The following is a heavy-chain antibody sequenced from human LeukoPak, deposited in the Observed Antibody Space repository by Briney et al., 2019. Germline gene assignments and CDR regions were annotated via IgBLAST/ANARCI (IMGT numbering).Heavy chain of an antibody. CDR2: MNPNSGNT. V-gene: IGHV1-8*01. Sequence: GASVKVSCKASGYTFTSYGINWVRQATGQGLEWMGWMNPNSGNTGYAQKFQGRVTMTRNTSISTAYMELSSLRSEDTAVYYCARGGLRFLEWLWTHAFDIWGQGTMVTVSS. J-gene: IGHJ3*02. CDR1: GYTFTSYG. CDR3: ARGGLRFLEWLWTHAFDI. D-gene: IGHD3-3*01.